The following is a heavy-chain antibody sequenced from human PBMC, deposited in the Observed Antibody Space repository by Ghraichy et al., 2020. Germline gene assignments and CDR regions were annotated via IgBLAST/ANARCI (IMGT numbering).Heavy chain of an antibody. Sequence: SETLSLTCTISGGSISSISYYWGWIRQPPGKGLEWIGSVFYSGNTYYNPSLKSRLTISVDTSMNQFSLQLSSVTAADTAVYYCARHPDSSGAWFDPWGQGTLVTVSS. D-gene: IGHD6-19*01. J-gene: IGHJ5*02. CDR3: ARHPDSSGAWFDP. CDR1: GGSISSISYY. V-gene: IGHV4-39*01. CDR2: VFYSGNT.